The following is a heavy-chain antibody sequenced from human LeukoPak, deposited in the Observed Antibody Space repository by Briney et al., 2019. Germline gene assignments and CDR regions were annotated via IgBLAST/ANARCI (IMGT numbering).Heavy chain of an antibody. Sequence: PGWSLTLSCAASGFTFGSYAMHWVRQPPGKGLEWVAVIAHDETNRFYADSVKGRFTISRDNSMNTLYLRMDSLRPEDTAVYFCARDLTPGAPDYFDYWGQGTLATVSS. CDR2: IAHDETNR. D-gene: IGHD2-2*01. V-gene: IGHV3-30*04. CDR3: ARDLTPGAPDYFDY. CDR1: GFTFGSYA. J-gene: IGHJ4*02.